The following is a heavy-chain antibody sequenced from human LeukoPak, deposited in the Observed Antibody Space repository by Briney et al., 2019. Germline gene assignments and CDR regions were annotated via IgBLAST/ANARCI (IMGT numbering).Heavy chain of an antibody. CDR1: GGTFSSYA. Sequence: SVKVSCKASGGTFSSYAISWVRQAPGQGFEWMGRIIPIFGIANCAQKFQGRVTITADKSTSTAYMELSSLRPEDTAVYYCARSIQLWPEGYYGMDVWGQGTTVTVSS. J-gene: IGHJ6*02. CDR2: IIPIFGIA. D-gene: IGHD5-18*01. CDR3: ARSIQLWPEGYYGMDV. V-gene: IGHV1-69*04.